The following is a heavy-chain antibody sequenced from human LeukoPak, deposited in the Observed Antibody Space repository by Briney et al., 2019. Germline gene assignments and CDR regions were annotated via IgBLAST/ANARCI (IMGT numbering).Heavy chain of an antibody. CDR3: ARAGRLPHPQYYFDS. V-gene: IGHV3-21*01. CDR2: IRSSSSSK. CDR1: GFTFSSYT. Sequence: GGSLRLSCVASGFTFSSYTMNWVRQAPGKGLEWVSSIRSSSSSKYYADSVKGRFTISRDNAKNSPYLPLNSLRAEDTAVYYCARAGRLPHPQYYFDSWGQGTLVTVS. J-gene: IGHJ4*02. D-gene: IGHD6-25*01.